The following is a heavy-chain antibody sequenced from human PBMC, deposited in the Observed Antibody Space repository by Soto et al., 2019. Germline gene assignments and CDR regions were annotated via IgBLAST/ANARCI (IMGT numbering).Heavy chain of an antibody. Sequence: SETLSLTCTVSGDSIISSDFYWGWVRQPPGKGLEWIGSIFYLGSSYYNPSLKSRVTMSVDTSKNQFSLRLRSVTAADTALYFCARHSLALRKNNWFDPRGQGIMVTVSS. D-gene: IGHD3-3*02. CDR2: IFYLGSS. J-gene: IGHJ5*02. CDR1: GDSIISSDFY. CDR3: ARHSLALRKNNWFDP. V-gene: IGHV4-39*01.